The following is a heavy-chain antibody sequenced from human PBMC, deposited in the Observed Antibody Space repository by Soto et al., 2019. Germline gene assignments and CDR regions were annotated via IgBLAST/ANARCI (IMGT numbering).Heavy chain of an antibody. CDR3: ARGKVTTSADFDY. CDR1: GGSFSGYY. V-gene: IGHV4-34*01. Sequence: PSETLSLTCAVYGGSFSGYYWSWIRQPPGKGLEWIGEINHSGSTNYNPSLKSRVTISVDTSKNQFSLKLSSVTAADTAVYYCARGKVTTSADFDYWGQGTLVTAPQ. CDR2: INHSGST. J-gene: IGHJ4*02. D-gene: IGHD4-17*01.